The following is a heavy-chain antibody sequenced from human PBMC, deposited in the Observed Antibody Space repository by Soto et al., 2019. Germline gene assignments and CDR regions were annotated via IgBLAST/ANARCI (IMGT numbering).Heavy chain of an antibody. CDR2: ISYDGRNK. Sequence: QVQLVESGGGGVQPGRSLRLSCAASGFTFSSYGMHWVRQAPGKGLDWVAVISYDGRNKYYADSVKGRFTISRDNSKNTLYLQMSSLRAEDTAVYYCVEDGSSGWPYYYGLDVWGQGTTVTVSS. D-gene: IGHD6-19*01. J-gene: IGHJ6*02. V-gene: IGHV3-30*18. CDR3: VEDGSSGWPYYYGLDV. CDR1: GFTFSSYG.